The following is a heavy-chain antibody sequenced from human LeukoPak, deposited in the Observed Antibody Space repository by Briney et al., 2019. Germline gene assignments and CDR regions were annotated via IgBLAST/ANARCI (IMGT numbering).Heavy chain of an antibody. J-gene: IGHJ4*02. CDR3: ARDGGYDFWSGYYQDY. D-gene: IGHD3-3*01. CDR1: GFTVSSNY. CDR2: IYSGGST. Sequence: QTGGSLRLSCAASGFTVSSNYMSWVRQAPGKGLEWVSVIYSGGSTYYADSVKGRFTISRDNSKNTLYLQMNSLRAEDTAVYYCARDGGYDFWSGYYQDYWGQGTLVTVSS. V-gene: IGHV3-53*05.